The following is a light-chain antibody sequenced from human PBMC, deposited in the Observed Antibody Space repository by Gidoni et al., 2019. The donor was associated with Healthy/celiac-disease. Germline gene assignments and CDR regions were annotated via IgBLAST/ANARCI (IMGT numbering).Light chain of an antibody. Sequence: DIVMTQSPDSLAVSLGERATINCKSSQSVLYSSNNKHYLAWYQQKPGQPPKLLIYWASTWESGVPDRFSGSGSGTDFTLTISSLQAEDVAVYYCQHFGTCXXXTKVEIQ. CDR3: QHFGT. CDR2: WAS. V-gene: IGKV4-1*01. CDR1: QSVLYSSNNKHY. J-gene: IGKJ1*01.